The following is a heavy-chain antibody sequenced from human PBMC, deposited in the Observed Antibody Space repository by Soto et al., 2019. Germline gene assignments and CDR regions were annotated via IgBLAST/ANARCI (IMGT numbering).Heavy chain of an antibody. J-gene: IGHJ6*02. CDR3: ARDPRLIVVVPAATYYYYGMDV. V-gene: IGHV3-33*01. D-gene: IGHD2-2*01. Sequence: GESLNISCAASGFTFSSYGMHWVRQAPGKGLEWVAVIWYDGSNKYYADSVKGRSTISRDNSKNTLYLQMNSLRAEDTAVYYCARDPRLIVVVPAATYYYYGMDVWGQGTTVTVSS. CDR2: IWYDGSNK. CDR1: GFTFSSYG.